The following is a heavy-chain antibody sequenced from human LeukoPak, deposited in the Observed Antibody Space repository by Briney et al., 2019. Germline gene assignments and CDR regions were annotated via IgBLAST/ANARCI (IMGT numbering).Heavy chain of an antibody. CDR3: AKDRTYCSSTNCYGTYYFDY. J-gene: IGHJ4*02. D-gene: IGHD2-2*01. V-gene: IGHV3-23*01. CDR1: GFTFTNYA. Sequence: QPGGSLTLSCAASGFTFTNYAMTWVRQAPGKGLEWVSTISGSGGRTYYADSVKGRFTISRDNSQNTLNLQMNSLRAEDTAEYYCAKDRTYCSSTNCYGTYYFDYWGQGTLVTVSS. CDR2: ISGSGGRT.